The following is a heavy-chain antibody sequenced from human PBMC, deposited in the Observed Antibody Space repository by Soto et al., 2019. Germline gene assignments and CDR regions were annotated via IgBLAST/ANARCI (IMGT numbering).Heavy chain of an antibody. CDR3: VRAPGYSGYDPEYYFDY. CDR2: IYYSGST. J-gene: IGHJ4*02. V-gene: IGHV4-30-4*01. Sequence: SETLSLTCTVSGGSISSGDYYWIWIRQPPGKGLEWIGYIYYSGSTYYNPSLKRRVTISVDTYKNQFSLKLSSVTAADTAVYYCVRAPGYSGYDPEYYFDYWGQGTLVTVSS. D-gene: IGHD5-12*01. CDR1: GGSISSGDYY.